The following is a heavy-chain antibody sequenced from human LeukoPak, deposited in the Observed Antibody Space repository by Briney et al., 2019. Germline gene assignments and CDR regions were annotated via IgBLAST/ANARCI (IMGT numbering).Heavy chain of an antibody. CDR3: ARDIYYDSSGYYGSVY. Sequence: KPGGSLRLSCAASGFTFSSYSMNWVRQAPGKGREWVSSISSSSSYIYYADSVKGRFTISRDNAKNSLYLQMNSLRAEDTAVYYCARDIYYDSSGYYGSVYWGQGTLVTVSS. V-gene: IGHV3-21*01. D-gene: IGHD3-22*01. J-gene: IGHJ4*02. CDR2: ISSSSSYI. CDR1: GFTFSSYS.